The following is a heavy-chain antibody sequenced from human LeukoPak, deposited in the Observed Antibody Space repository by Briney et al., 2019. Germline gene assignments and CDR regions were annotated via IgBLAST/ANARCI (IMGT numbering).Heavy chain of an antibody. CDR1: GGSISSYY. D-gene: IGHD6-19*01. J-gene: IGHJ4*02. CDR2: IYYSGST. CDR3: ARVYSSGWSYYFDY. V-gene: IGHV4-59*12. Sequence: SETLSLTCTVSGGSISSYYWSWIRQPPGKGLEWIGYIYYSGSTNYNPSLKSRVTMSVDTSKNQFSLKLSSVTAADTAVYYCARVYSSGWSYYFDYWGQGTLVTVSS.